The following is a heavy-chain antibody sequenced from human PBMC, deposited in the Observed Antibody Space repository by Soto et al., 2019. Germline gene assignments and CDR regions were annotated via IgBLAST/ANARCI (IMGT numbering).Heavy chain of an antibody. D-gene: IGHD1-20*01. Sequence: PGGSLRLSCAASGFTFSDYYMSWIRQAPGKGLEWVSYISSSGSTIYYADSVKGRFTISRDNAKNSLYLQMNSLRAEDTAVYYCACLLVYNWRHGYYFDYWGQGTLVTVSS. J-gene: IGHJ4*02. CDR1: GFTFSDYY. CDR2: ISSSGSTI. V-gene: IGHV3-11*01. CDR3: ACLLVYNWRHGYYFDY.